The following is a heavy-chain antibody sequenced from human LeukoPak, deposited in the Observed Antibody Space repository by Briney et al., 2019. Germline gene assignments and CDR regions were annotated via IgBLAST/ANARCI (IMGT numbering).Heavy chain of an antibody. CDR1: GYTFTSYD. CDR2: MNPNSGNT. J-gene: IGHJ4*02. CDR3: ARVPSNCGGDCYTDY. D-gene: IGHD2-21*02. V-gene: IGHV1-8*01. Sequence: ASVKASCKASGYTFTSYDINWVRQATGQGLEWMGWMNPNSGNTGYARKFQGRVTMTRNTSISTAYMELSSLRSEDTAVYYCARVPSNCGGDCYTDYWGQGTLVTVSS.